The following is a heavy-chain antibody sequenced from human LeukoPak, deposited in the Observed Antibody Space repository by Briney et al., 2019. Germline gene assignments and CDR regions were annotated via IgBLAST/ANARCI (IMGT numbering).Heavy chain of an antibody. CDR1: GYTFTSYG. D-gene: IGHD5-12*01. V-gene: IGHV1-18*01. J-gene: IGHJ6*03. CDR2: ISAYSGNT. Sequence: ASVKVSCKASGYTFTSYGISWVRQAPGQGLEWMGWISAYSGNTNYAQKLQGRVTMTTDTSTSTAYMELRSLRSDDTAVYYCARRSGYDSHYYYYYMDVWGKGTTVTISS. CDR3: ARRSGYDSHYYYYYMDV.